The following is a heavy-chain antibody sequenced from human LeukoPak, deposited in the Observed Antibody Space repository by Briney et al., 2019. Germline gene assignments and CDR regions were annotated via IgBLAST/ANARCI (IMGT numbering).Heavy chain of an antibody. CDR3: VRGYCSSTNCPPGGY. V-gene: IGHV1-2*02. CDR2: IDPNSGGT. D-gene: IGHD2-2*01. CDR1: GYTFTGYY. J-gene: IGHJ4*02. Sequence: GASVKVSCKASGYTFTGYYMHWVRQAPGQGLEWMGWIDPNSGGTNYAQKFQGRVTLTRDTSITTTYMELSSLRSDDTAVYYCVRGYCSSTNCPPGGYWGQGALVTVSS.